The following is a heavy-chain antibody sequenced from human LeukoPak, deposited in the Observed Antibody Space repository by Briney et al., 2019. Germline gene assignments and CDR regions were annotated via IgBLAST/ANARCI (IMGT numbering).Heavy chain of an antibody. D-gene: IGHD6-19*01. V-gene: IGHV3-21*01. CDR3: AREAVAGQGDY. Sequence: GGSLRLSCAASGFTFSSYSMNWVRQAPGKGLEWVSSISSSSSYIYYADTVKGRFTISRDNAKNSLYLQMNSLRAEDTAVYYCAREAVAGQGDYWGQGTLVTVSS. CDR1: GFTFSSYS. J-gene: IGHJ4*02. CDR2: ISSSSSYI.